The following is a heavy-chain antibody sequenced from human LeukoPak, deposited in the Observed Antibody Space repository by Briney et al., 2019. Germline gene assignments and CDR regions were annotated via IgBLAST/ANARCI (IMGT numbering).Heavy chain of an antibody. CDR2: ISYDGSNK. D-gene: IGHD3-10*01. CDR1: GFTFSSYA. Sequence: GGSLRLSCAASGFTFSSYAMHWVRQAPGKGLEWVAVISYDGSNKFYADSVKGRFTLSRDNSKNTPYLQMNSLRIEDTAVYYCGRGSVGFGELNYWGQGTLVTVSS. V-gene: IGHV3-30-3*01. J-gene: IGHJ4*02. CDR3: GRGSVGFGELNY.